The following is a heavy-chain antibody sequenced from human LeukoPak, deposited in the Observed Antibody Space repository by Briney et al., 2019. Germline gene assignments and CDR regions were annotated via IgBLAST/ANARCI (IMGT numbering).Heavy chain of an antibody. CDR2: ISGSGGST. V-gene: IGHV3-23*01. Sequence: PGGSLRLSCAPSGFTFSSYAMSWVRQAAGKGLAWVSAISGSGGSTYYADPGKGRFTISRDNSKKPVHLQINSLRAEDTAVYYCAKTAAAGTFSSDYWGQGTLVTVSS. J-gene: IGHJ4*02. CDR1: GFTFSSYA. CDR3: AKTAAAGTFSSDY. D-gene: IGHD6-13*01.